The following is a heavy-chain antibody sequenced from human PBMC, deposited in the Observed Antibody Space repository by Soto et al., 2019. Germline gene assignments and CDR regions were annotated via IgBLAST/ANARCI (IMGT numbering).Heavy chain of an antibody. CDR1: GYTFTTYG. D-gene: IGHD3-22*01. CDR2: ISTYNGNT. J-gene: IGHJ4*02. Sequence: QVQLVQSGAEVKKPGASVKVSCKASGYTFTTYGMSWVRQAPGQGLDWMGWISTYNGNTKYAERLQGRVTMTTDTTTSTDSMELRSLRSDDTAVYYCAREPTDYYDNSGDYFLDYWGQGTLVTVSS. V-gene: IGHV1-18*01. CDR3: AREPTDYYDNSGDYFLDY.